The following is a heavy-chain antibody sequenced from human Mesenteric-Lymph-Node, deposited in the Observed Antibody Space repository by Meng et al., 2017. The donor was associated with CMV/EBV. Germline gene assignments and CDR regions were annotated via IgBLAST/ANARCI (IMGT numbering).Heavy chain of an antibody. Sequence: GGTFSNYAINWVRQAHGQGLEWMGGIIPIFDTTNYAQSFQGRVTITADKSTSTAYMELSSLRSEDTAVYFCARGQYGSGRPQGNLDYWGQGTLVTVSS. CDR1: GGTFSNYA. V-gene: IGHV1-69*06. CDR3: ARGQYGSGRPQGNLDY. J-gene: IGHJ4*02. D-gene: IGHD3-10*01. CDR2: IIPIFDTT.